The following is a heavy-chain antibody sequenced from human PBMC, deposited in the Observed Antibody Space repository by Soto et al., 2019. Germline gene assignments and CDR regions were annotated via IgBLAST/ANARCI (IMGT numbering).Heavy chain of an antibody. D-gene: IGHD4-17*01. CDR2: ISTYNGNT. J-gene: IGHJ4*02. Sequence: ASVKVSCKASGYTFTSYGISWVRQAPGQGLEWMGWISTYNGNTNYAQKLQGGVTMTTGTSTSTAYMELRSLRSDDTAVYYCARDKDYGDLAYWGQGTLVTVSS. CDR3: ARDKDYGDLAY. V-gene: IGHV1-18*01. CDR1: GYTFTSYG.